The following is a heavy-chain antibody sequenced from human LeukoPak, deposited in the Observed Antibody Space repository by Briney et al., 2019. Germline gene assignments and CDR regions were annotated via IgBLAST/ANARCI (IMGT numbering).Heavy chain of an antibody. CDR2: IIPIFGTA. Sequence: SVKVSCEASGGTFRSYAISWVLQAPGQGLEWMGGIIPIFGTANYAQKFQGRVTITTDESTSTAYMELSSLRSEDTAVYYCASIRGYSYGSFDYWGQGTLVTVSS. V-gene: IGHV1-69*05. D-gene: IGHD5-18*01. CDR3: ASIRGYSYGSFDY. CDR1: GGTFRSYA. J-gene: IGHJ4*02.